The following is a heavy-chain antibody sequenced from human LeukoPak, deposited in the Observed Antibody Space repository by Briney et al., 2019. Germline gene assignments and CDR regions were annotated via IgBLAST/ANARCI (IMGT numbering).Heavy chain of an antibody. D-gene: IGHD3-22*01. CDR2: IISILGTT. CDR3: ARSGDSSGYYYGERY. Sequence: SVKVSCKASGGTFISYAISWVRQAPGQGLEWMGGIISILGTTKYAQKSQGRVTITADESTSTAYMELSSLRSEDTAGYYCARSGDSSGYYYGERYWGQGTLVTVSS. CDR1: GGTFISYA. V-gene: IGHV1-69*01. J-gene: IGHJ4*02.